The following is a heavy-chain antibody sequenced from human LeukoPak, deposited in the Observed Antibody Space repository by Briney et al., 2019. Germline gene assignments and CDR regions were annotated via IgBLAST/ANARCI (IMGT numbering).Heavy chain of an antibody. V-gene: IGHV4-59*08. CDR1: GGSISTYF. D-gene: IGHD3-22*01. CDR2: IYYSGST. J-gene: IGHJ4*02. Sequence: SETLSLTCTVSGGSISTYFWSSIRQPPGKGLGWIGYIYYSGSTNYNPSLQSRLTISVDTSNNQFSLKLSSVTAADTGVYYCARGVAFGGLVVVDYFDYWGQGTLVTVSS. CDR3: ARGVAFGGLVVVDYFDY.